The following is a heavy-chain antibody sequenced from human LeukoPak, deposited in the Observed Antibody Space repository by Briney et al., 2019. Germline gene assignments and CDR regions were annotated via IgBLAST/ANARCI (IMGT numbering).Heavy chain of an antibody. CDR1: GYTFTDYF. J-gene: IGHJ4*02. CDR3: ARDRDSGSYYDFDY. CDR2: INPNSGGT. V-gene: IGHV1-2*02. Sequence: ASVKVSCKASGYTFTDYFIHWVRQAPGQGLEWMGWINPNSGGTNYAQRFQGRVTMTRDTSISTAYMELSRLRSDDTAVYYCARDRDSGSYYDFDYWGQGTLVTVSS. D-gene: IGHD1-26*01.